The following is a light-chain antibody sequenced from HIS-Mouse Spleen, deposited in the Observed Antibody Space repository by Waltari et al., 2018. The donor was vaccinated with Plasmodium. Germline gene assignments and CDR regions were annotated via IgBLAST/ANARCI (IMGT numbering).Light chain of an antibody. CDR1: SSDVGGYNY. CDR2: DLS. J-gene: IGLJ1*01. CDR3: CSYAGSYTYV. Sequence: QSALTQPRSVSGSPGQSVTISCTGTSSDVGGYNYVSWYQQHPGKAPKLMFYDLSKRPSGVPYPFSGSKSGNTASLTISGLQAEDEADYYCCSYAGSYTYVFGTGTKVTVL. V-gene: IGLV2-11*01.